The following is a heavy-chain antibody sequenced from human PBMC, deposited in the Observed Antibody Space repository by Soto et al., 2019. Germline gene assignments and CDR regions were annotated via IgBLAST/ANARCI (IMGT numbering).Heavy chain of an antibody. CDR2: IRTSSPYI. Sequence: EVQLVESGGGLVKPGGSLRLSCAASGFTFSTDSMNWVRQAPGKGLEWVSSIRTSSPYIYYADSVRGRFTISRDNAKNSLYLQMTSLRAEDTAVYYCSREGGSSWSNFGYWGQGTLVSVCS. CDR1: GFTFSTDS. J-gene: IGHJ4*02. CDR3: SREGGSSWSNFGY. V-gene: IGHV3-21*01. D-gene: IGHD6-13*01.